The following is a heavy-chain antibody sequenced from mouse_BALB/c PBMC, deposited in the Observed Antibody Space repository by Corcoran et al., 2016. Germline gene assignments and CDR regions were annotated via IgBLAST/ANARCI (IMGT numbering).Heavy chain of an antibody. CDR3: ANGNY. J-gene: IGHJ2*01. CDR1: GYSITSGYY. CDR2: ISYDGNN. D-gene: IGHD2-1*01. V-gene: IGHV3-6*02. Sequence: DVQLQESGPGLVKPSQSLSLTCSVTGYSITSGYYWNWIRQFPGNKLEWMGYISYDGNNNYNPSLKNRISITRDTSKNQFFLKLNSVTTEDTATYYCANGNYWGQGTTLTVSS.